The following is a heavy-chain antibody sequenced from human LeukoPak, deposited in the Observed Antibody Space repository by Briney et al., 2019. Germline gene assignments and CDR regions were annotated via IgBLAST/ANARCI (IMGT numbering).Heavy chain of an antibody. CDR3: ARTATWIQRGFDP. J-gene: IGHJ5*02. CDR1: GGSFSGYY. D-gene: IGHD5-18*01. CDR2: INHSGST. V-gene: IGHV4-34*01. Sequence: PSETLSLTCAVYGGSFSGYYWSWIRHPPGEGLGWIGEINHSGSTNYNPSLKSRVTISVHTSKNKFCLKLSSVTAADTAVYYCARTATWIQRGFDPWGQGTLVTVSS.